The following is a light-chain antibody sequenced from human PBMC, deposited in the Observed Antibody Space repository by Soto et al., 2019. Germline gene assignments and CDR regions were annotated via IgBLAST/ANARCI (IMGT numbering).Light chain of an antibody. CDR1: QSVSSSR. Sequence: EIVLTQSPATLSLSPGDRAVVSCRASQSVSSSRLAWYQQKPGQAPRLLIYDASNRATGIPARFSGSGSGTDFTLTISSLEPEDSAVYYCQQNLGVHTFGQGTKVDIK. CDR2: DAS. J-gene: IGKJ1*01. CDR3: QQNLGVHT. V-gene: IGKV3-11*01.